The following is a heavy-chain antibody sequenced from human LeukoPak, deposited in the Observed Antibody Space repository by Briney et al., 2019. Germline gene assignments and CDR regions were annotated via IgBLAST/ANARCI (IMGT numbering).Heavy chain of an antibody. J-gene: IGHJ4*02. CDR1: GYTSTTYG. Sequence: VASVKVSCKASGYTSTTYGITWVRHAPGQGLEWMGWVSTYGGNTKYEQNLQGRVTMTTDTSTSTAYMQLRSLRSDDTAVYYCARSGWSDKYYFDFWGQGTLVTVSS. CDR3: ARSGWSDKYYFDF. CDR2: VSTYGGNT. D-gene: IGHD1-1*01. V-gene: IGHV1-18*01.